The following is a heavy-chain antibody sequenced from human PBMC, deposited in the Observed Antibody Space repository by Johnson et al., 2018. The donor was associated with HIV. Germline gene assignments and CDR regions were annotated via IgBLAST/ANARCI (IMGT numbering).Heavy chain of an antibody. CDR3: TTDMEKQQLAYDAFDI. CDR1: GFTFSNAW. CDR2: IKSKTDGGTT. J-gene: IGHJ3*02. Sequence: VQLVESGGGVVQPGRSLRLSCAASGFTFSNAWMSWVRQAPGKGLEWVGRIKSKTDGGTTDNAAPVKGRFTISRDDSKNTLYLQMNSLKTEDTAVYYCTTDMEKQQLAYDAFDIWGQGTMVTVSS. V-gene: IGHV3-15*01. D-gene: IGHD6-13*01.